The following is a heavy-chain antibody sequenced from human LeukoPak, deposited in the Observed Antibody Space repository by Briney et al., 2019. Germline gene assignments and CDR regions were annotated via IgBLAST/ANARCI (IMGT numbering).Heavy chain of an antibody. CDR3: ARQRGGYSDHFDY. V-gene: IGHV1-2*02. CDR1: GYTFTGYY. J-gene: IGHJ4*02. CDR2: INPNSGGT. D-gene: IGHD6-13*01. Sequence: ASVKVSCKASGYTFTGYYMHWVRQAPGQGLEWMGWINPNSGGTNYAQKFQGRVTMTRDKSISTAYLQWSSLKASDTAMYYCARQRGGYSDHFDYWGQGTLVTVSS.